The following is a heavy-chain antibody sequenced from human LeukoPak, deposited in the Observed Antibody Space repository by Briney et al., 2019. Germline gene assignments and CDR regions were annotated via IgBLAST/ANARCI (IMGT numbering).Heavy chain of an antibody. CDR3: ARGGGNYGDYSTSVDY. Sequence: PGGSLRLSCAASGFTFSSYEMNWVRQAPGKGLEWVSYISSSGSTIYYADSVRGRFTISRDNAKNSLYLQMNSLRAEDTAVYYCARGGGNYGDYSTSVDYWGQGTLVTVSS. V-gene: IGHV3-48*03. CDR2: ISSSGSTI. J-gene: IGHJ4*02. D-gene: IGHD4-17*01. CDR1: GFTFSSYE.